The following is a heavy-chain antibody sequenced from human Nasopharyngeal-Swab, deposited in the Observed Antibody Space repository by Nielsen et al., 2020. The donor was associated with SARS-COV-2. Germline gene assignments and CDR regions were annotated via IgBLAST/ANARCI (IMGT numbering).Heavy chain of an antibody. J-gene: IGHJ4*02. Sequence: GESLKISCAASGFTFSSYWMHWVRQAPGKGLVWVSRINSDGSSTSYADSVKGRFTISRDNAKNTLYLQMNSLRAEDTAVYYCAKAGLEMATPGRYWGQGTLVTVSS. CDR2: INSDGSST. V-gene: IGHV3-74*01. CDR3: AKAGLEMATPGRY. CDR1: GFTFSSYW. D-gene: IGHD5-24*01.